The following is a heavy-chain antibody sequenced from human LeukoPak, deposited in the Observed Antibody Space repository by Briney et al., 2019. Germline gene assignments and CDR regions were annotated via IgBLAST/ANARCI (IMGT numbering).Heavy chain of an antibody. CDR2: INPSGGST. V-gene: IGHV1-46*01. CDR3: ARGGVGATTYVWFDP. D-gene: IGHD1-26*01. CDR1: GYTFTNYY. J-gene: IGHJ5*02. Sequence: ASVKVSCKASGYTFTNYYIHWVRQAPGQGLECMGIINPSGGSTSYTQKFQGRVTMTRDMSTSTVYMELSSLRSEDTAVYYCARGGVGATTYVWFDPWGQGTLVTVSS.